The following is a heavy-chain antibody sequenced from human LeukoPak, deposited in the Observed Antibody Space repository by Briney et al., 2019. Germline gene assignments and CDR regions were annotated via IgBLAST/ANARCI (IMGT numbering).Heavy chain of an antibody. Sequence: SETLSLTCTVSGGSISSSSYYWGWLRQPPGKGLEWIGSIYYSGSTYYHPSLKSRVTISVDTSKKQFSQKLSSGTAADTAVCYCARRKNGGKVSKWFDPWGQGTLVTVSS. CDR1: GGSISSSSYY. D-gene: IGHD4-23*01. CDR2: IYYSGST. J-gene: IGHJ5*02. CDR3: ARRKNGGKVSKWFDP. V-gene: IGHV4-39*01.